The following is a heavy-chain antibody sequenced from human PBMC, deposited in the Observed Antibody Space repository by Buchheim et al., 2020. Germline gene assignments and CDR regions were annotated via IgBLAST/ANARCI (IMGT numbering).Heavy chain of an antibody. V-gene: IGHV1-69*01. CDR3: TRSISIAPTGTDY. CDR1: GGTFSDYT. CDR2: IIPIFGNP. J-gene: IGHJ4*02. D-gene: IGHD6-13*01. Sequence: QVHLVQSGAEVKQPGSSVRVSCEASGGTFSDYTISWVRQAPGKGLEWMGGIIPIFGNPNYAEKLQGRVTITADDSSSTAFLELSNLRSEDTAVYYCTRSISIAPTGTDYWGQGTL.